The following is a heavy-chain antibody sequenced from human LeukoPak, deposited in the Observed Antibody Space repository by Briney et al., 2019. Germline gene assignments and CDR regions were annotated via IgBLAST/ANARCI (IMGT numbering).Heavy chain of an antibody. Sequence: PGGSLRLSCAASGFTFSSDVMSWVRQAPGKGLEWVSAISGSGGRTYYADSVKGRFTISRDNSKNTLYLQMNSLRAEDTAVYYCAKVRVVVFDDAFDIWGQGTMVTVSS. V-gene: IGHV3-23*01. J-gene: IGHJ3*02. CDR3: AKVRVVVFDDAFDI. CDR2: ISGSGGRT. D-gene: IGHD3-22*01. CDR1: GFTFSSDV.